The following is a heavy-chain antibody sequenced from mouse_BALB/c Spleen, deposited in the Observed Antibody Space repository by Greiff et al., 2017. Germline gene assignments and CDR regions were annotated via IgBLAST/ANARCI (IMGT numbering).Heavy chain of an antibody. V-gene: IGHV5-12-1*01. CDR1: GFAFSSYD. J-gene: IGHJ2*01. Sequence: EVKVVESGGGLVKPGGSLKLSCAASGFAFSSYDMSWVRQTPEKRLEWVAYISSGGGSTYYPDTVKGRFTISRDNAKNTLYLQMSSLKSEDTAMYYCARHEGYFDYWGQGTTLTVSS. CDR2: ISSGGGST. CDR3: ARHEGYFDY.